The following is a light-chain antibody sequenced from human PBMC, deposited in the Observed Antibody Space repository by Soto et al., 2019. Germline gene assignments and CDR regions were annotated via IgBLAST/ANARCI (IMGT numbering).Light chain of an antibody. Sequence: DIQMTQYPPSVSASIGDRVTISCRASQSIYKWLVWYQQKPGKASKLLIYAASSLQSGVPSRFNGSGYGTDFPLTISSLQPEDFATYYCQQADIFPLSFGGGTKVEI. V-gene: IGKV1-12*01. J-gene: IGKJ4*01. CDR2: AAS. CDR1: QSIYKW. CDR3: QQADIFPLS.